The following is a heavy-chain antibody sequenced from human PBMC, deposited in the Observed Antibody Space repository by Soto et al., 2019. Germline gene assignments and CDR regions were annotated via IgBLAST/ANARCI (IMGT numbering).Heavy chain of an antibody. CDR2: ISTTSTYI. CDR1: GFTFSGDA. D-gene: IGHD3-10*02. Sequence: WGSLRLSCAASGFTFSGDAMNWVHQPPGKGLEWVSSISTTSTYIYYADSVKVRFTISRHNANNSLHLQMNNLRAEDTAVYYCVRDYVMDVWGQGXTVTVSS. J-gene: IGHJ6*02. V-gene: IGHV3-21*01. CDR3: VRDYVMDV.